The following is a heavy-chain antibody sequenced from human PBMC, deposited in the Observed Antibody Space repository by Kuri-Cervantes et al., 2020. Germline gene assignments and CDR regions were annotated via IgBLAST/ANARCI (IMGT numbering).Heavy chain of an antibody. D-gene: IGHD5-18*01. J-gene: IGHJ6*03. CDR2: ISAYNGNT. CDR3: ARDRGGRIRGYSYEKEYMDV. V-gene: IGHV1-18*01. Sequence: ASVKVSCKASGGTFSSYAISWVRQAPGQGLEWMGWISAYNGNTNYAQKLQGRVTMTTDTSTSTAYMELRCLRSDDTAVYYCARDRGGRIRGYSYEKEYMDVWGKGTTVTVSS. CDR1: GGTFSSYA.